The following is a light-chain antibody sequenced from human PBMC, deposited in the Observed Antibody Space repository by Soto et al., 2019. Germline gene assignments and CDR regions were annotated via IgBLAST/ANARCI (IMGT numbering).Light chain of an antibody. CDR3: SSYTSIIAVV. Sequence: QSVLTQPASVSGSPGQSITISCTGTSNDIGPYNYDSWHQQHPGTAPKLLIYDVTHRASGVSDRFSGSKSGRTASLTISGLQAEDEADYCSSYTSIIAVVFGGGTKLTVL. CDR2: DVT. V-gene: IGLV2-14*03. J-gene: IGLJ2*01. CDR1: SNDIGPYNY.